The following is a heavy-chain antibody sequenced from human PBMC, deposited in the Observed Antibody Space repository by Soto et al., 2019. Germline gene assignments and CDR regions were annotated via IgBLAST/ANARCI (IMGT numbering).Heavy chain of an antibody. CDR2: IYYNGRT. Sequence: QVQLQESGPGLVKPSETLSLTCTVSGGSISSYYLTWIRQPPGKGLEWIGYIYYNGRTNYNPSLKNRVTISLDTSKNQFSLNLSSVTAADTAVYYCARGAEWFGGRMDVWGQGTTVTVSS. CDR3: ARGAEWFGGRMDV. CDR1: GGSISSYY. V-gene: IGHV4-59*01. J-gene: IGHJ6*02. D-gene: IGHD3-10*01.